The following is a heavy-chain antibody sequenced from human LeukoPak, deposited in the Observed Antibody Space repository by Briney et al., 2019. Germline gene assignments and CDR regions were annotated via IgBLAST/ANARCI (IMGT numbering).Heavy chain of an antibody. CDR1: GGSTSSYY. CDR2: IYYSGST. J-gene: IGHJ1*01. V-gene: IGHV4-59*01. CDR3: ASAYYYDSSGATKYFQH. Sequence: SETLSLTCTVSGGSTSSYYWSWIRQPPGKGLEWIGYIYYSGSTNYNPSLKSRVTISVDTSKNQFSLKLSSVTAADTAVYYCASAYYYDSSGATKYFQHWGQGTLVTVSS. D-gene: IGHD3-22*01.